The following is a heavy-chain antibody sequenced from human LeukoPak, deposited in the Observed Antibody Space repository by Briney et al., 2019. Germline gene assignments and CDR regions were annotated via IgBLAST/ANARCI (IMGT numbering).Heavy chain of an antibody. J-gene: IGHJ4*02. D-gene: IGHD2/OR15-2a*01. CDR1: GGSISSYY. Sequence: KPSETLSLTCTVSGGSISSYYWSWIRQPPGKGLEWIAYISDIGSINYSPSLKSRVTISLDTSKNQLSLKLRSVTAADTAVYYCAGHHPRNTVDFWGQGTLVTVSS. V-gene: IGHV4-59*08. CDR2: ISDIGSI. CDR3: AGHHPRNTVDF.